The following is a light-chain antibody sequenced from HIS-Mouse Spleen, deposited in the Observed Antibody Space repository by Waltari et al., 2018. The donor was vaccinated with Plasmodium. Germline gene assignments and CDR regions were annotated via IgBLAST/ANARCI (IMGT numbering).Light chain of an antibody. CDR2: EVS. Sequence: QSALTQPPPASGSPGQSVTISCTGTSSDVGGYNYVSWYQQHPGKAPKLMIYEVSKRPSGVPDRFSASKSGNTASLTVSGLQAEDEADYYCSSYAGSNNLVFGGGTKLTVL. V-gene: IGLV2-8*01. CDR3: SSYAGSNNLV. J-gene: IGLJ2*01. CDR1: SSDVGGYNY.